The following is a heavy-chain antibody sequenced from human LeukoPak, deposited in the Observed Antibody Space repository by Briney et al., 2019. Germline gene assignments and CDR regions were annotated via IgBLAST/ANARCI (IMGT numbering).Heavy chain of an antibody. CDR3: AREADRDFGVVRP. V-gene: IGHV4-39*02. J-gene: IGHJ5*02. CDR2: IYYSGGT. CDR1: GGSISSSSYY. D-gene: IGHD3-3*01. Sequence: SETLSLTCTVSGGSISSSSYYWGWIRQPPGKGLEWIGSIYYSGGTYYNPSLKSRVTISVDTSKNQFSLKLSSVTAADTAVYYCAREADRDFGVVRPWGQGTLVTVSS.